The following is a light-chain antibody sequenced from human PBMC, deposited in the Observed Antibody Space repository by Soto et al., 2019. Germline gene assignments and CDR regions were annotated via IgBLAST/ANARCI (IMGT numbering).Light chain of an antibody. CDR1: QGISSY. Sequence: DIQLTQSPSFLSASVGDRVTITCRASQGISSYLAWYQQKPGKAPKLLIYAASTLQSGVPSRFSGRGSGTEFTLTISSLQPEDFATYYCQQLYSYPRTFGQGTKVDSK. V-gene: IGKV1-9*01. CDR2: AAS. CDR3: QQLYSYPRT. J-gene: IGKJ1*01.